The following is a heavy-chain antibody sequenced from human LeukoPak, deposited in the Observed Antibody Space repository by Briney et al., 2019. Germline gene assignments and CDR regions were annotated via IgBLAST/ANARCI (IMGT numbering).Heavy chain of an antibody. D-gene: IGHD1-26*01. V-gene: IGHV3-11*01. Sequence: GGSLRLSCAASGFTFSDYYMSWIRQAPGEGLEWVSFISGGSHTIYYADSVKGRFTISRDDSKNTLYLQMNSLRVDDTAIYYCAKGGWADNWGQGTLVTVSS. CDR2: ISGGSHTI. CDR3: AKGGWADN. J-gene: IGHJ4*02. CDR1: GFTFSDYY.